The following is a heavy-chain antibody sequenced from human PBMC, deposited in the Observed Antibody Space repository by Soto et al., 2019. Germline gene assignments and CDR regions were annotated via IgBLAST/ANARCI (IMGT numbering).Heavy chain of an antibody. CDR1: GYTFSGHA. CDR2: INAGNSKT. J-gene: IGHJ5*02. CDR3: GRDQSGTGYYVDWFDP. V-gene: IGHV1-3*01. Sequence: QVHFVQSGAEVKKPGASVKVSCKASGYTFSGHAIHWLRQAPGQRPEWLGWINAGNSKTYYSEKFEGRVTLTRDTVATKVNMELTSLTSEDTAVYYCGRDQSGTGYYVDWFDPWGQGTLVTVSS. D-gene: IGHD3-10*02.